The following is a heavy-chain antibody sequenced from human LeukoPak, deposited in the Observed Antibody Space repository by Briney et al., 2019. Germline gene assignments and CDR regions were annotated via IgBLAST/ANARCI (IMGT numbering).Heavy chain of an antibody. D-gene: IGHD4-11*01. V-gene: IGHV3-30*02. CDR2: IRYDGSNK. CDR1: GFTFSSYG. Sequence: PGGSLRLSCAASGFTFSSYGMHWVRQAPGKGLEWVAFIRYDGSNKYYADSVKGRFTISRDNSKNTLYLQMNSLRAEDTAVYYCARVRDSNYFFYYYYYYMDVWGKGTTVTVSS. J-gene: IGHJ6*03. CDR3: ARVRDSNYFFYYYYYYMDV.